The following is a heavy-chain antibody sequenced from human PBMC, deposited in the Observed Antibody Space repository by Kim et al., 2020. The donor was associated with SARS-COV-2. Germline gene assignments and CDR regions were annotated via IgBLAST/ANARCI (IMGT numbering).Heavy chain of an antibody. V-gene: IGHV3-48*02. J-gene: IGHJ6*02. CDR3: AGAGVTVTTISSSRGMDV. Sequence: GGSLRLSCAASGFTFSSYSMNWVRQAPGKGLEWVSYISSSSSTIYYADSVKGRFTISRDKAKNSLYLQMNSLRDEDTAGYYCAGAGVTVTTISSSRGMDVWGQGTTVTVSS. CDR1: GFTFSSYS. D-gene: IGHD4-17*01. CDR2: ISSSSSTI.